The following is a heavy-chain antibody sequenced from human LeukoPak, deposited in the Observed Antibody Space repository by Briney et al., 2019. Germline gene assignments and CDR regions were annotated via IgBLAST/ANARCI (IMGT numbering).Heavy chain of an antibody. Sequence: SETLSLTCTVSGGSISSSSXXXXXXXXXXXXXXXWIGSIYYSGXTXXXXXXXXXXXXSVDTXKNQFSLKLSSVTAADTAVYYCARHGPYSSGWGDWGQGTLVTVSS. V-gene: IGHV4-39*01. J-gene: IGHJ4*02. D-gene: IGHD6-19*01. CDR3: ARHGPYSSGWGD. CDR2: IYYSGXT. CDR1: GGSISSSSXX.